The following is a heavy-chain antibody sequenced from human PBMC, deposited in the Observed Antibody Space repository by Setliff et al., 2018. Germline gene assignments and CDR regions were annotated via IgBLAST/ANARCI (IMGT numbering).Heavy chain of an antibody. CDR3: ARGLLWFGEPSW. J-gene: IGHJ4*02. Sequence: ASVKVSCRASGYTFTSYDINWVRQATGQGLEWMGWMNPNSGNTGYAQKFQGRVTITRNTSISTAYMELSSLRSEDTAVYYCARGLLWFGEPSWWGQGTLVTVSS. V-gene: IGHV1-8*03. CDR2: MNPNSGNT. CDR1: GYTFTSYD. D-gene: IGHD3-10*01.